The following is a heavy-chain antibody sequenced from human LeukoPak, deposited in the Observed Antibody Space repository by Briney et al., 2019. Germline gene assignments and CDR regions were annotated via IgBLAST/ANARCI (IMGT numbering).Heavy chain of an antibody. CDR1: GGSISSYY. V-gene: IGHV4-59*01. D-gene: IGHD5-12*01. Sequence: SETLSLTCTVSGGSISSYYWSRIRQPPGKGLEWIGYIYYSGSTNYNPSLKSRVTISVDTSKSQFSLKLSSVTAADTAVYYCARVWRGYSGYDSPLDYWGQGTLVTVSS. CDR2: IYYSGST. CDR3: ARVWRGYSGYDSPLDY. J-gene: IGHJ4*02.